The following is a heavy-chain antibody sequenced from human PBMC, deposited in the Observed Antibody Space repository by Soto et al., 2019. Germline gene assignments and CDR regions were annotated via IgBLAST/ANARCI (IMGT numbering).Heavy chain of an antibody. V-gene: IGHV3-21*01. D-gene: IGHD1-7*01. Sequence: EVQLVESGGGLVKPGGSLRLSCAAAGFTFSSYNMNWVRQAPGKGLEWVSSISSSSSYIYYADSVKGRFTISRDNAKNSLYLQINSLRAEDTAVYYCAREGYNWNYKGDYWGQGTLVTVSS. CDR3: AREGYNWNYKGDY. CDR1: GFTFSSYN. CDR2: ISSSSSYI. J-gene: IGHJ4*02.